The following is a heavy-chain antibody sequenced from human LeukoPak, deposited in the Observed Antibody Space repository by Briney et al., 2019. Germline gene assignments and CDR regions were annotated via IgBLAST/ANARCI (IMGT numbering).Heavy chain of an antibody. CDR1: GFTFSSYN. CDR3: ARSYGDYVASFLQK. Sequence: RGSPLNSCAASGFTFSSYNMKWVRQAPGEGLEWVSSISSSSDYIFYADSAKGRFTISRDNARNSLYLHMDSLRAEDTAVYYCARSYGDYVASFLQKWGQGNLDPVSS. V-gene: IGHV3-21*01. CDR2: ISSSSDYI. J-gene: IGHJ4*02. D-gene: IGHD4-17*01.